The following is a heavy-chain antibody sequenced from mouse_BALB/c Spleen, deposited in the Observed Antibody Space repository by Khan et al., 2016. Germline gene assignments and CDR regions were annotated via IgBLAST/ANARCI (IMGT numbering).Heavy chain of an antibody. J-gene: IGHJ4*01. CDR3: ALYDGYYNSAMDY. Sequence: VQLQQSGAELVKPGASVKLSCTASGFNIKDTYMHWVKQRPEQGLEWIGRIDPANGNSKYDPKFQGKATITADTSSNTAYLQLSSLTSEYTAVYYCALYDGYYNSAMDYWGQGTSVTVSS. D-gene: IGHD2-3*01. V-gene: IGHV14-3*02. CDR1: GFNIKDTY. CDR2: IDPANGNS.